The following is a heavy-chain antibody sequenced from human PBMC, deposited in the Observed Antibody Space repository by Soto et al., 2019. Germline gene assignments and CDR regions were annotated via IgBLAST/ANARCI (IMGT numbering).Heavy chain of an antibody. Sequence: SEPLSLTCTVSCGSISSYYWSWIRQPPGKGLEWIGYIYYSGSTNYNPSLKSRVTISVDTSKNQFSLKLSSVTAADTAVYYCARSRYDSSGYSHYDFGEWGQGNLV. CDR3: ARSRYDSSGYSHYDFGE. CDR1: CGSISSYY. J-gene: IGHJ4*02. D-gene: IGHD3-22*01. CDR2: IYYSGST. V-gene: IGHV4-59*01.